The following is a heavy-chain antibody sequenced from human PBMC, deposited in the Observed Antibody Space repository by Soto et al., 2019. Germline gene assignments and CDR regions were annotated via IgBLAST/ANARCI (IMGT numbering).Heavy chain of an antibody. CDR3: AIFRGWPTYYFDY. J-gene: IGHJ4*02. Sequence: QVQLQESGPGLVKPSQTLSLTCSVSGGSISRVGYYWSWIRQHPGKGLEWIGYLYYTGSTSYNPSLKSRLTLSVGTSKNQFSLKLSSVTAADTAVYYCAIFRGWPTYYFDYWGQGTLVTVSS. V-gene: IGHV4-31*03. CDR1: GGSISRVGYY. D-gene: IGHD3-10*01. CDR2: LYYTGST.